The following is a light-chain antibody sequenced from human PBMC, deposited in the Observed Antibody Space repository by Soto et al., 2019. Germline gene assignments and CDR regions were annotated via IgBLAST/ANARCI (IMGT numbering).Light chain of an antibody. V-gene: IGKV1-5*03. CDR3: QQYSRT. J-gene: IGKJ1*01. CDR2: GAS. CDR1: QSISTW. Sequence: DIQMTQSPSTLSASVGDRVTITCRASQSISTWLAWYQHKPGKAPKLLIYGASSLESGFPSRFSGRGSGTEFTLTISSLQPDDFATYYCQQYSRTFGQGTKVEIK.